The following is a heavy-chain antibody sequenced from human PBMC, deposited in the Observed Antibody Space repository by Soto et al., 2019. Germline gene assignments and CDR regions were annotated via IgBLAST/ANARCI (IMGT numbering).Heavy chain of an antibody. Sequence: PSETLSLTYTVSGGSITSGDYYWSWIRQPPGKGLEWIGYIYYSGSTYYNPSLKSRVTISVDTSKNQFSLKLSSVTAADTAVYYCARVVVASWFDPWGQGTLVTVSS. CDR1: GGSITSGDYY. D-gene: IGHD2-15*01. J-gene: IGHJ5*02. V-gene: IGHV4-30-4*01. CDR2: IYYSGST. CDR3: ARVVVASWFDP.